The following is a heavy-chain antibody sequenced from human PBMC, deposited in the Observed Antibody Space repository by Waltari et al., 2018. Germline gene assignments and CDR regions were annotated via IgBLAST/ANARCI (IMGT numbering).Heavy chain of an antibody. V-gene: IGHV3-48*04. D-gene: IGHD2-21*02. CDR1: GFTFSSYS. Sequence: EVQLVESGGGLVQPGGSLRLSCAASGFTFSSYSMNWVRQAPGKGLEWVSYISSSSSTIYYADSVKVRFAISGDNAKNSLYLQMNSLRAEDTAVYYCAARGEVVTRGWYFDLWGRGTLVTVSS. J-gene: IGHJ2*01. CDR2: ISSSSSTI. CDR3: AARGEVVTRGWYFDL.